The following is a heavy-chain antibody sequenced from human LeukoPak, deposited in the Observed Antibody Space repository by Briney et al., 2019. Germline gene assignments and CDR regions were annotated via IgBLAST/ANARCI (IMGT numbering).Heavy chain of an antibody. D-gene: IGHD3-3*01. CDR3: ARVGDFWSGAYYSYMDV. CDR1: GGTFSSYS. V-gene: IGHV1-69*05. CDR2: VMPIFGTA. Sequence: SVKVSCKASGGTFSSYSISWVRQAPGQGLEWMGGVMPIFGTANYAQKFQGRVTITTDESTSTAYMELSSLRSEDTAVYYCARVGDFWSGAYYSYMDVWGKGTTVTVSS. J-gene: IGHJ6*03.